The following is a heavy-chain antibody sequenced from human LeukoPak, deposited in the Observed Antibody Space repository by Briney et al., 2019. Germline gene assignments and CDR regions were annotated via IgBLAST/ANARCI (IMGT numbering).Heavy chain of an antibody. CDR3: AKDGDYYDSSGVLGY. D-gene: IGHD3-22*01. CDR2: ISYDGSNK. J-gene: IGHJ4*02. V-gene: IGHV3-30*18. CDR1: GFTFSSYG. Sequence: PGGSLRLSCAASGFTFSSYGMHWVRQAPGKGLEWVAVISYDGSNKYYADSVKGRFTISRDNSKNTLYLQMNSLRAEDTAVYYCAKDGDYYDSSGVLGYWGQGTLVTVSS.